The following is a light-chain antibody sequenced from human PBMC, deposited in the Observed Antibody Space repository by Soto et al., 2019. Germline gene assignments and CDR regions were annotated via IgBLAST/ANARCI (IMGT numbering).Light chain of an antibody. CDR1: SSNIGNNY. V-gene: IGLV1-51*02. CDR3: GTWDSSLSAAHYV. CDR2: ENN. Sequence: QSALTQPPSVSAAPGQKVTISCSGSSSNIGNNYVSWYQQLPGTAPKLLIYENNKRPSGIPDRFSGSKSGTSATLGITGLQTGDEADYYCGTWDSSLSAAHYVFGTGTKVTVL. J-gene: IGLJ1*01.